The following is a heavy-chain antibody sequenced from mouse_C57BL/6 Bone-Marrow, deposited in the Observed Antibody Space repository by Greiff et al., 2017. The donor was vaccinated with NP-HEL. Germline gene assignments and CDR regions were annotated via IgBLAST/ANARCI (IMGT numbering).Heavy chain of an antibody. CDR2: IDPQNGDP. CDR3: TRFYWFAY. CDR1: GFNIKAAY. J-gene: IGHJ3*01. Sequence: EVMLVESGAELVRPGASVKLSCTASGFNIKAAYMHWVSQRPEQGLEWIGWIDPQNGDPGYDSKFQGKAPITADTSSNTAYLQLSSLTSEDTAVYCCTRFYWFAYWGQGTLVTVSA. V-gene: IGHV14-4*01.